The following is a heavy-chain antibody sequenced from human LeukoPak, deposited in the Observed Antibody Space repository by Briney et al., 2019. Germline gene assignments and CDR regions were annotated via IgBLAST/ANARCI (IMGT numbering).Heavy chain of an antibody. V-gene: IGHV4-38-2*02. CDR3: ARAGDIAMAYPAYFDY. D-gene: IGHD5-18*01. J-gene: IGHJ4*02. CDR1: GYSIRTSHY. Sequence: SETLSLTCTVSGYSIRTSHYWGWSRQSPGKGLEWIGNIYRSGTTYYNPSLKSRVTISMDTSKNQFSLKLSSVTAADTAVYYCARAGDIAMAYPAYFDYWGQGTPVTVSS. CDR2: IYRSGTT.